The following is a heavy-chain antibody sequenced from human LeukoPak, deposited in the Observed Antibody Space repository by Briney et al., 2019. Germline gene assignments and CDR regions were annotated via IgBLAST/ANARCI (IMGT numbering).Heavy chain of an antibody. D-gene: IGHD6-13*01. J-gene: IGHJ4*02. V-gene: IGHV4-38-2*02. CDR2: IYHSGST. Sequence: PSETLSLTCTVSGYSISSGYYWGWIRQPPGKGLEWIGSIYHSGSTYYNPSLKSRVTIPVDTSKNQFSLKLSSVTAADTAVYYCARASAAAGSFLRWYWGQGTLVTVSS. CDR3: ARASAAAGSFLRWY. CDR1: GYSISSGYY.